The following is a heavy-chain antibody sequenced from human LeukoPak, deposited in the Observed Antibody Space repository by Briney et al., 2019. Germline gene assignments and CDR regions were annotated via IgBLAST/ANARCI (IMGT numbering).Heavy chain of an antibody. CDR2: IIPIFGIA. CDR3: AGGTMVRIDY. V-gene: IGHV1-69*04. J-gene: IGHJ4*02. D-gene: IGHD3-10*01. Sequence: SVKVSCEASGGTFSSYAISWVRQAPGQGLEWMGRIIPIFGIANYAQKFQGRVTITADKSTSTAYTELSSLRSEDTAVYYCAGGTMVRIDYWGQGTLVTVSS. CDR1: GGTFSSYA.